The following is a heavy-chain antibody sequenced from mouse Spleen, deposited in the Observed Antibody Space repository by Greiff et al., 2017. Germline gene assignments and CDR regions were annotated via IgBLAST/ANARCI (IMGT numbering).Heavy chain of an antibody. CDR3: TRVGTATGRAMDY. CDR2: ISSGGSYT. J-gene: IGHJ4*01. Sequence: EVKVVESGGGLVKPGGSLKLSCAASGFTFSSYTMSWVRQTPEKRLEWVATISSGGSYTYYPDSVKGRFTISRDNAKNTLYLQMSSLKSEDTAMYYCTRVGTATGRAMDYWGQGTSVTVSS. CDR1: GFTFSSYT. D-gene: IGHD1-2*01. V-gene: IGHV5-6-4*01.